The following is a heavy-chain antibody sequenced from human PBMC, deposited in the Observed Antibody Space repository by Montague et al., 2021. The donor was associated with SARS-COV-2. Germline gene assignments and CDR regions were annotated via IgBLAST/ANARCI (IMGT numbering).Heavy chain of an antibody. Sequence: SETLSLTCTVSGGSISSSSYYWGWIRQPPGKGLEWIGSIYYSGSTYYNPSLKSRVTISVDTSKNQFSLKLSSVTAADTAVYYCARAIGSMYSSGWYYYYYGMDVWGQGPTVTVSS. V-gene: IGHV4-39*07. J-gene: IGHJ6*02. D-gene: IGHD6-19*01. CDR1: GGSISSSSYY. CDR3: ARAIGSMYSSGWYYYYYGMDV. CDR2: IYYSGST.